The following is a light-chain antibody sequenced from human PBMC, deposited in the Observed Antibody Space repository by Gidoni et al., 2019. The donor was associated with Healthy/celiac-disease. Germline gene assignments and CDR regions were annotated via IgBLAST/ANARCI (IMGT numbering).Light chain of an antibody. CDR3: IQALQTPPT. CDR1: QSLLHSNGYNY. J-gene: IGKJ2*01. V-gene: IGKV2-28*01. CDR2: LGS. Sequence: DIVMTQSPLPLPVTPGEPASISCRSSQSLLHSNGYNYLGWYLQKPEQSPQLLLYLGSNRASGVANRISGRGAGKDFTKKSSRVEEEDVGVYCSIQALQTPPTFGQGTKLEIK.